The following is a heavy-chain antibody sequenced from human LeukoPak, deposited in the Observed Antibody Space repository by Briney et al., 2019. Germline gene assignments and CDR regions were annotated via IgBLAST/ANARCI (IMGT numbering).Heavy chain of an antibody. V-gene: IGHV4-34*01. CDR3: ARAVYYGSGSYYNFRY. J-gene: IGHJ4*02. CDR2: INHSGST. D-gene: IGHD3-10*01. CDR1: GFTFSNAW. Sequence: PGGSLRLSCAASGFTFSNAWMSWVRQPPGKGLEWIGEINHSGSTNYNPSLKSRVTISVDTSKNQFSLKLSSVTAADTAVYYCARAVYYGSGSYYNFRYWGQGTLVTVSS.